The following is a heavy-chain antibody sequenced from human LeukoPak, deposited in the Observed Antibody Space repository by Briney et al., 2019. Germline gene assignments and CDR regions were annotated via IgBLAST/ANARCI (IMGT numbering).Heavy chain of an antibody. CDR3: ARGRQYCSGGSCYFFDY. Sequence: ASVKVSCKASGYTFTSYDINWVRQATGQGLEWMGWMNPNSGNTGYAQKFQGRVTITRNTSISTAYMELSSLRSEDTAVYYCARGRQYCSGGSCYFFDYWGQGTLVTVSS. CDR1: GYTFTSYD. J-gene: IGHJ4*02. CDR2: MNPNSGNT. D-gene: IGHD2-15*01. V-gene: IGHV1-8*03.